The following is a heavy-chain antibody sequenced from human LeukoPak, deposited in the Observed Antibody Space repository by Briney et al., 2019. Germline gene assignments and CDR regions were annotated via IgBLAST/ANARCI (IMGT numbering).Heavy chain of an antibody. D-gene: IGHD3-10*01. CDR1: GYTFTSYG. Sequence: ASVKVSCKASGYTFTSYGISWVRQAPGQGLEWMGWISAYNGNTNYAQKLQGRVTMTTDTSTSTAYMELRSLRSDDTAVYYCAREGRYGSGSYSVDYWGQGTLVTVSS. J-gene: IGHJ4*02. CDR3: AREGRYGSGSYSVDY. V-gene: IGHV1-18*01. CDR2: ISAYNGNT.